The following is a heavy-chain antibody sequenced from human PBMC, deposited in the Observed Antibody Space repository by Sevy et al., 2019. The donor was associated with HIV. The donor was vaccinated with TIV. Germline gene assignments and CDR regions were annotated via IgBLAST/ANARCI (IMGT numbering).Heavy chain of an antibody. J-gene: IGHJ1*01. CDR3: ARGENDDEFLQY. V-gene: IGHV3-30*04. CDR1: GFIFSNFA. Sequence: GGSLRLSCTVSGFIFSNFAMHWVRQAPGKGLEWVAVTSSDGSHKYYADSVKGRFTVSRDNSRNILSLEMSSLTRDDTAVYYCARGENDDEFLQYWGQGTLVTVSS. CDR2: TSSDGSHK. D-gene: IGHD1-26*01.